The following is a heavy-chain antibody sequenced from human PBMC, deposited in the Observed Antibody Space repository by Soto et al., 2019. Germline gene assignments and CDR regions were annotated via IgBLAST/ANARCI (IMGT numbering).Heavy chain of an antibody. Sequence: GASVKVSCKASGYTFATYAIHWVRQAPGQRLEWMGWINVGNGNTEYSQKLQGRVTITRDTSASTAYMELSGLGSDDTALYYCARDSEAGWGPVAGWLDPWGQGTLVTVSS. V-gene: IGHV1-3*01. D-gene: IGHD6-19*01. CDR3: ARDSEAGWGPVAGWLDP. CDR2: INVGNGNT. CDR1: GYTFATYA. J-gene: IGHJ5*02.